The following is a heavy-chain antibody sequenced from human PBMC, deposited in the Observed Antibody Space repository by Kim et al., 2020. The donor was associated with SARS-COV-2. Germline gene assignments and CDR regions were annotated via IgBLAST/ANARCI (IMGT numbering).Heavy chain of an antibody. CDR3: VAEGSGYDFY. CDR2: IGGKDNGGRT. CDR1: GFTFRGYA. Sequence: GGSLRLSCAASGFTFRGYAITWVRQPPGKGLQWVGFIGGKDNGGRTDYAASVRGRFTISRDDSKSIAYLQMNTLKAGDTAVYYCVAEGSGYDFYWDRGTLVTVSS. D-gene: IGHD5-12*01. J-gene: IGHJ4*02. V-gene: IGHV3-49*04.